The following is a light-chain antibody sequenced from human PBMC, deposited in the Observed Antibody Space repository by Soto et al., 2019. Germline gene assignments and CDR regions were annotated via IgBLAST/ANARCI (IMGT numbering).Light chain of an antibody. Sequence: EIVLTQSPGTLSLSPGERATPSCMASQSVSNNYLAWYQQKPGQAPRLLIYGASNRATGIPDRFSGGGSGTVFTLTISRLEPEDFAVYYCQQYGSSGTLGQGTKVDIK. V-gene: IGKV3-20*01. CDR1: QSVSNNY. CDR2: GAS. CDR3: QQYGSSGT. J-gene: IGKJ1*01.